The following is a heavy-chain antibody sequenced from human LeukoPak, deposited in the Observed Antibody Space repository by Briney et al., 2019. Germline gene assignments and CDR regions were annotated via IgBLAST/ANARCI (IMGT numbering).Heavy chain of an antibody. D-gene: IGHD3-10*01. CDR2: ISSDSRTI. Sequence: GGSLRLSCAASGYTFSSYSMNWVRQAPGKGLEWVSYISSDSRTIYYADSVKGRFTISRDNAKNSLYLQMKSLRDEDTAVYYCARYGSGTSYITNYFDYWGQGTLVTVSS. V-gene: IGHV3-48*02. CDR3: ARYGSGTSYITNYFDY. J-gene: IGHJ4*02. CDR1: GYTFSSYS.